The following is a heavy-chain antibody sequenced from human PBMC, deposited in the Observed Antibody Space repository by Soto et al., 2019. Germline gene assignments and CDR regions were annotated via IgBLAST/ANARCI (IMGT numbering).Heavy chain of an antibody. Sequence: QVQLVQSGAEVKKPGSTVKVSCMASGGTFSRYALSWIRQAPGQGLEWMGGIIPTFERPNYAQRFQGRLTIIADESTSTAYMQLSSLRSDDMAVYYCARGSGWYQYAFDLWGQGPMVTVSS. CDR1: GGTFSRYA. J-gene: IGHJ3*01. V-gene: IGHV1-69*12. CDR2: IIPTFERP. D-gene: IGHD6-13*01. CDR3: ARGSGWYQYAFDL.